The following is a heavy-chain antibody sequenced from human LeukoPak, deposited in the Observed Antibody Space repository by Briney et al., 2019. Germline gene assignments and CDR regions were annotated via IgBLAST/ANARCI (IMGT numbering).Heavy chain of an antibody. Sequence: ASVKVSCKASGYTFTSYYMHWVRQAPGQGLEWMGIINPSGGSTSYAQKFQGRVTMTRDTSTSTVYMELSSLRSEDTAVYYCARDTYYYDSSGSLFDYWGQGTLVTVSP. CDR2: INPSGGST. CDR1: GYTFTSYY. J-gene: IGHJ4*02. CDR3: ARDTYYYDSSGSLFDY. D-gene: IGHD3-22*01. V-gene: IGHV1-46*01.